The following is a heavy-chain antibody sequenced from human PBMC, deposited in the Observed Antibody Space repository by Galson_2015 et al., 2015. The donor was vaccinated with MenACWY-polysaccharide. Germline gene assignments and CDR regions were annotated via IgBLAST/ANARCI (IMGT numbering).Heavy chain of an antibody. J-gene: IGHJ4*02. CDR1: GFTFSSYG. CDR2: ITYDGSDQ. CDR3: AKREARNSGPFDL. Sequence: SLRLSCAASGFTFSSYGMHWVRQAPGKGLEWVTYITYDGSDQNYARSVKGRFTISRDNSKSMLYLQTDSLRAEDTAVYHCAKREARNSGPFDLWGQGALVTVSS. D-gene: IGHD6-19*01. V-gene: IGHV3-30*18.